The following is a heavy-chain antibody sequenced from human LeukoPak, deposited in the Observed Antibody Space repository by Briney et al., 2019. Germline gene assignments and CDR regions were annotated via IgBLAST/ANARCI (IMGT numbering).Heavy chain of an antibody. CDR2: IYTSGST. D-gene: IGHD4-23*01. J-gene: IGHJ3*02. CDR3: ARDSVVTPLSTDAFDI. V-gene: IGHV4-61*02. CDR1: GGSISSGSYY. Sequence: SQTLSLTCTVSGGSISSGSYYWSWIRQPAGKGLEWIGRIYTSGSTNYNPSLKSRVTISVDTSKNQFSLKLSSVTAADTAVYYCARDSVVTPLSTDAFDIWGQGTMVTVSS.